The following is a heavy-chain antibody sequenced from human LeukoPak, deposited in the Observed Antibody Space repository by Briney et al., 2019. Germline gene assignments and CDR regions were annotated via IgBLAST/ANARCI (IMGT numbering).Heavy chain of an antibody. CDR2: IYYSGST. CDR1: GGSISSSPYY. V-gene: IGHV4-39*01. CDR3: ARHVSPTYYFDY. J-gene: IGHJ4*02. D-gene: IGHD5/OR15-5a*01. Sequence: ASETLSLTCTVSGGSISSSPYYWGWIRQPPGKGLEWIGSIYYSGSTYYNPSLKSRDTISVDTSKNHLSLKLSSVTAADTAVYFCARHVSPTYYFDYWGQGTLVTVSS.